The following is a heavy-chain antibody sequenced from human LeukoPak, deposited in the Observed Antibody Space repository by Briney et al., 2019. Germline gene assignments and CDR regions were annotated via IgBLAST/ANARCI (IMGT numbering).Heavy chain of an antibody. V-gene: IGHV3-30*18. D-gene: IGHD6-13*01. CDR2: ISYDGSKK. J-gene: IGHJ5*02. Sequence: GGSLRLSCAASGFTFSSYGMHWVRQAPGKGLEWVAVISYDGSKKYYVDSVKGRFTISRDNSKNTLYLQMNSLRAEDTAVYYCAKLNKRWYEMQYNWFDPWGQGTLVTVSS. CDR3: AKLNKRWYEMQYNWFDP. CDR1: GFTFSSYG.